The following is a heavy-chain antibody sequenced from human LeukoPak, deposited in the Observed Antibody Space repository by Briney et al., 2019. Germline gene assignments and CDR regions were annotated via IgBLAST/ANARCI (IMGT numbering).Heavy chain of an antibody. Sequence: PGGSLRLSCAASGLTVSSNYMSWVRQAPGKGLEWVSVIYSGGSTYYADSVKGRFTISRDNSKNTLYLQMNSLRAEDTAVYYCARALPYYYDSSGYQDYWGQGTLVTVSS. CDR2: IYSGGST. V-gene: IGHV3-53*01. CDR3: ARALPYYYDSSGYQDY. CDR1: GLTVSSNY. J-gene: IGHJ4*02. D-gene: IGHD3-22*01.